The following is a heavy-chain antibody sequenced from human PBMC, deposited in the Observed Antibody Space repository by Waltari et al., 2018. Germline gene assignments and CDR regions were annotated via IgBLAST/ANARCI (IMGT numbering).Heavy chain of an antibody. J-gene: IGHJ4*02. D-gene: IGHD5-18*01. CDR2: IYYSGST. CDR1: GSISSSSYY. V-gene: IGHV4-39*02. CDR3: ARERYSYGLDY. Sequence: GSISSSSYYWGWIRQPPGKGLEWIGSIYYSGSTYYNPSLKSRVTISVDTSKNQFSLKLSSVTAADTAVYYCARERYSYGLDYWGQGTLVTVSS.